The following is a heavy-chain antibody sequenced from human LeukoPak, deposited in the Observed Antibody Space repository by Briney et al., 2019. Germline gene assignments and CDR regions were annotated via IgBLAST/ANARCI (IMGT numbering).Heavy chain of an antibody. CDR3: AKDRWGHCGGDCYFFDY. V-gene: IGHV3-30*18. CDR1: GFTFSSYG. J-gene: IGHJ4*02. CDR2: ISYDGSNK. D-gene: IGHD2-21*02. Sequence: PGGSLRLSCAASGFTFSSYGMHWVRQAPGKGLEWVAVISYDGSNKYYADSVKGRFTITRDNSKNTLYLQMNSLRAEDTAVYYCAKDRWGHCGGDCYFFDYWGQGTLVTVSS.